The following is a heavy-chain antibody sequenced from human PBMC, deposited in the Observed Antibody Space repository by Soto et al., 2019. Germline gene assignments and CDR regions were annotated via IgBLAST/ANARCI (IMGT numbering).Heavy chain of an antibody. CDR2: IWYDGSLK. Sequence: QVQLVESGGGVVQPGKSLRLSCAAPGFTFSHHGIHWVRQAPGKGLEWVAVIWYDGSLKYYGDSVQGRFTVSRDNSKNTVYLQMNSLRAEDSAVYYCARWDLDWWGQGTLVTVSS. CDR3: ARWDLDW. CDR1: GFTFSHHG. V-gene: IGHV3-33*01. J-gene: IGHJ4*02. D-gene: IGHD2-21*01.